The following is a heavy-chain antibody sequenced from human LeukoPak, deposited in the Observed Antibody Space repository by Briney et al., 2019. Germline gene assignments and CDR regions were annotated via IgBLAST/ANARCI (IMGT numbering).Heavy chain of an antibody. CDR1: GFTFSSYA. CDR3: AKHLTMTTVTGFDY. Sequence: GGSLRLSCAAPGFTFSSYAMSWARQAPGKGLEWVSAISGSGGSTYYADSVKGRFTISRDNSKNTLYLQMNSLRAEDTAVYYCAKHLTMTTVTGFDYWGQGTLVTVSS. D-gene: IGHD4-17*01. J-gene: IGHJ4*02. CDR2: ISGSGGST. V-gene: IGHV3-23*01.